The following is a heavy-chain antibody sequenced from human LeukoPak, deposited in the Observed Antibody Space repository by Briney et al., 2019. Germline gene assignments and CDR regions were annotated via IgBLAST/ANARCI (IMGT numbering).Heavy chain of an antibody. CDR3: ARALPIGSARACDFEI. CDR2: MNPNSANT. V-gene: IGHV1-8*01. CDR1: GYSFISYD. Sequence: GASVKVSCKASGYSFISYDINWVRQAPGQGLEWMGWMNPNSANTGYAQKFQGRVTLTRNTSIHTAYMELGGLRSDDTAVYYCARALPIGSARACDFEIWGQGTMIIVSS. D-gene: IGHD1-26*01. J-gene: IGHJ3*02.